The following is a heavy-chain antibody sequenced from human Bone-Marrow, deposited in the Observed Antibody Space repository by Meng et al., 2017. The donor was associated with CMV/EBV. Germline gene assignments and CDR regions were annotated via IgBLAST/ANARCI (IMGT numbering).Heavy chain of an antibody. Sequence: SETLSLTCAISGDSVSTNSAAWTWIRQSPSRGLEWLGRTYYRSKWYYDYTVSVKSRITINPDTSKNQFSLRLSSVTPEDTAVYYCAREDQLLIDPYYYYGMDVWGQGPTVTVSS. J-gene: IGHJ6*01. V-gene: IGHV6-1*01. CDR3: AREDQLLIDPYYYYGMDV. D-gene: IGHD2-2*01. CDR1: GDSVSTNSAA. CDR2: TYYRSKWYY.